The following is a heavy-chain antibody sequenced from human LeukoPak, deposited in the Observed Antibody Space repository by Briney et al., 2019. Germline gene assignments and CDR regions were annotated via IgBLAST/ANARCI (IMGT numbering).Heavy chain of an antibody. CDR3: TTDGSKAAAGQFAVDY. Sequence: GGSLRLSCAASGFTFSDAWMSWVRQAPGKGLEWVGRIKSKTDGGTTDYAAPVKGRFTISRDDSKNTLYLQMNSLKTEDTAVYYCTTDGSKAAAGQFAVDYWGQGTLVTVSS. CDR1: GFTFSDAW. D-gene: IGHD6-13*01. V-gene: IGHV3-15*01. CDR2: IKSKTDGGTT. J-gene: IGHJ4*02.